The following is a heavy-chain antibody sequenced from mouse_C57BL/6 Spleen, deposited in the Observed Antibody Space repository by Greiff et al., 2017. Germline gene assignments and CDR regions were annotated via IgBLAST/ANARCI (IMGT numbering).Heavy chain of an antibody. Sequence: QVQLQQSGAELVKPGASVKLSCKASGYTFTSYWMQWVKQRPGQGLEWIGEIDPSDSYTNYNQKFKGKATLTVDTSSSTAYMQLSSLTSEDSAVYYGARGEGLRRFAYWGQGTLVTVSA. CDR1: GYTFTSYW. CDR3: ARGEGLRRFAY. D-gene: IGHD2-4*01. J-gene: IGHJ3*01. V-gene: IGHV1-50*01. CDR2: IDPSDSYT.